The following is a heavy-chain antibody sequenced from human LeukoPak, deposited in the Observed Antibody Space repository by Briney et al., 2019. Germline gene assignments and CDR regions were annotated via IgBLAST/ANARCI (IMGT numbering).Heavy chain of an antibody. CDR2: IYTSGST. J-gene: IGHJ4*02. CDR3: ARVDCSSTSCYPDY. CDR1: GGSISSYY. D-gene: IGHD2-2*01. V-gene: IGHV4-4*07. Sequence: SETLSPTCTVSGGSISSYYWSWIRQPAGKGLEWIGRIYTSGSTNYNPSLKSRVTMSVDTSKNQFSLKLSSVTAADTAVYYCARVDCSSTSCYPDYWGQGTLVTVSS.